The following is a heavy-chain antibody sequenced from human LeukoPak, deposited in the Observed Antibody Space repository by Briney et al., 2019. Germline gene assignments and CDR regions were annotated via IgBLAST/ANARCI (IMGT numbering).Heavy chain of an antibody. D-gene: IGHD6-13*01. CDR3: ARGPGIAQFDP. CDR2: IIPIFGTA. J-gene: IGHJ5*02. Sequence: ASAKVSCKASGGTFSSYAISWVRQAPGPGLEWMGRIIPIFGTANYAQKFQGRVTITTDESTSTAYMELSSLRSEDTAVYYCARGPGIAQFDPWGQGTLVTVSS. CDR1: GGTFSSYA. V-gene: IGHV1-69*05.